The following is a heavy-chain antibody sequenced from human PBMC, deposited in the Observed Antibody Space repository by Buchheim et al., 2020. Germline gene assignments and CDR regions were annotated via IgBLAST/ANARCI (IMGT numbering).Heavy chain of an antibody. J-gene: IGHJ4*02. V-gene: IGHV3-30*18. CDR2: ISYDGSNK. D-gene: IGHD1-14*01. Sequence: QVQLVESGGGVVQPGRSLRLSCAASGFTFSSYGMHWVRQAPGKGLEWVAVISYDGSNKYYADSVKGRFTISRDNSKKTLYLQMNSLRAEVTAVYYCAKTLSPNRPAYGPLDYWGQGTL. CDR3: AKTLSPNRPAYGPLDY. CDR1: GFTFSSYG.